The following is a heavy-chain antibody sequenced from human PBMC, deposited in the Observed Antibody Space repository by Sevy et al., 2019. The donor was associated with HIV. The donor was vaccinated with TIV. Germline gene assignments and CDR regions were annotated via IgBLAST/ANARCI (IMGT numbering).Heavy chain of an antibody. CDR1: GYSLTGLS. J-gene: IGHJ4*02. CDR3: ATRKDYYESSGCPFDY. V-gene: IGHV1-24*01. D-gene: IGHD3-22*01. Sequence: ASVKVSCKVSGYSLTGLSMHWVRQAPGKGLEWMGSFDPEDGERIYAQKLERRVTMTEDTSADTVYMELNSLRFEDTAVYYCATRKDYYESSGCPFDYWGQGTLVTVSS. CDR2: FDPEDGER.